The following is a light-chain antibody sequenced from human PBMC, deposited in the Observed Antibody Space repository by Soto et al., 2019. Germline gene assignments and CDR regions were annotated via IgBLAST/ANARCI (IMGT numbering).Light chain of an antibody. V-gene: IGKV3-15*01. CDR3: QQYNNWPGYT. CDR1: QNIRNN. J-gene: IGKJ2*01. Sequence: EKVMTQSPATLSVSPGERATLSCRASQNIRNNLAWYQQRPGQAPRLLIYGASTRATGVPARFSGSGSGTEFTLTISSLQSEDFAVYYCQQYNNWPGYTFGQGTKLEIK. CDR2: GAS.